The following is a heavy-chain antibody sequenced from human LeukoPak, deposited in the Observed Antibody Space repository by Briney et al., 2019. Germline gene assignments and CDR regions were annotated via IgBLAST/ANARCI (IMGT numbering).Heavy chain of an antibody. CDR2: ISSSGSTI. Sequence: GGSLRLSCAASGFTFSDFYMSWIRQAPGKGLEWVSYISSSGSTIYYADSVKGRLTISRDNAKNSLYLQMNSLRDEDTAVYYCARIPGGYYYAMDVWGQGTTVTVSS. V-gene: IGHV3-11*04. CDR3: ARIPGGYYYAMDV. J-gene: IGHJ6*02. D-gene: IGHD3-16*01. CDR1: GFTFSDFY.